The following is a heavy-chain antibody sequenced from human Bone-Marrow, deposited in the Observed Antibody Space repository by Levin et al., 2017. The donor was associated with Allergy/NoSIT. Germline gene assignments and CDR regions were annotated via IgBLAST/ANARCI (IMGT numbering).Heavy chain of an antibody. Sequence: GGSLRLSCVASGFTFRHYTMNWVRQAPGKGLEWVSCITSSGDSTYYADSGKGRFTISRDNAKNSLYLQLNRLRDEDTAMYYCARDPARGYYDSSGYSGDHWGQGTLVTVSS. CDR2: ITSSGDST. V-gene: IGHV3-48*02. D-gene: IGHD3-22*01. CDR3: ARDPARGYYDSSGYSGDH. J-gene: IGHJ4*02. CDR1: GFTFRHYT.